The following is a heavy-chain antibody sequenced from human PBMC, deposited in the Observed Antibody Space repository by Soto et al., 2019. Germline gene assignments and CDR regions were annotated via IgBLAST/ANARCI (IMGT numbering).Heavy chain of an antibody. CDR1: GYTFTSYD. J-gene: IGHJ5*02. D-gene: IGHD2-2*01. Sequence: ASVKVSCKASGYTFTSYDINWVRQATGQGLEWMGWMNPNSGNTGYAQKFQGRVTMTRNTSISTAYMELSSLRSEDTAVYYCARGGLWYKLLLTWFDPWGQGTLVTVSS. V-gene: IGHV1-8*01. CDR2: MNPNSGNT. CDR3: ARGGLWYKLLLTWFDP.